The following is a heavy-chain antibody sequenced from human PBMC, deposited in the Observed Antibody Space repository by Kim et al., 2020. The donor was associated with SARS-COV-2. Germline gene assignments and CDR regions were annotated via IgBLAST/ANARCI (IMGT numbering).Heavy chain of an antibody. CDR3: ARPYCSTIRCPVDY. CDR1: GFSFSSYA. CDR2: VSGSGGSSGTSI. V-gene: IGHV3-23*01. D-gene: IGHD2-2*01. J-gene: IGHJ4*02. Sequence: GGSLRLSCAASGFSFSSYAMSWVRQAPGKGLEWVSGVSGSGGSSGTSIHYAEFVKGRFTISRDNSKNTLYLQMSSLRDEDTAVYYCARPYCSTIRCPVDYWGQGTLVTVSS.